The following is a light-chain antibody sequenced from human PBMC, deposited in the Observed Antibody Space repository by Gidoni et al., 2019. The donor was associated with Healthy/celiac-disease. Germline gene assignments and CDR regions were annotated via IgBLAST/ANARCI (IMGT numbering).Light chain of an antibody. V-gene: IGKV3-20*01. CDR1: QSLTSTY. J-gene: IGKJ4*01. CDR3: QQYDNSPLT. CDR2: GAS. Sequence: EIVLTQSPGTLSLSPGERATLTCRASQSLTSTYLAWYQQKPGQAPKLLIYGASSRATGVPERVSGSGSGTDFTLTISRVEPEDFAMYYCQQYDNSPLTFGGGTKVEIK.